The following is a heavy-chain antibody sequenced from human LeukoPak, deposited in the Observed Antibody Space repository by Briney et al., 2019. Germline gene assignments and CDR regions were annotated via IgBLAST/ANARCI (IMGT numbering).Heavy chain of an antibody. CDR3: ARAWGRAWFDP. CDR1: GYTFTGYY. Sequence: ASVEVSCKASGYTFTGYYMHWVRQAPGQGLEWMGWINPNSGGTNYAQKFQGRVTMTRDTSISTVYMELSRLKSDDTAVYYCARAWGRAWFDPWGQGTLVTVSS. CDR2: INPNSGGT. D-gene: IGHD7-27*01. V-gene: IGHV1-2*02. J-gene: IGHJ5*02.